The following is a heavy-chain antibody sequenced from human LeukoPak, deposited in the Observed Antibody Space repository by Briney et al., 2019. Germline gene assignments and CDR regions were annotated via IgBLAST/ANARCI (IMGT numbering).Heavy chain of an antibody. CDR2: IYDSGTT. V-gene: IGHV4-4*02. Sequence: SETLSLTCGVSGASITSSICWTWVRQPPGGGLEWIGEIYDSGTTKYNPSLNGRVTISQDTSKNQFSLKVSSVTAADTAVYYCARRANWFLDYWGQGILVTVSS. D-gene: IGHD3-10*01. CDR3: ARRANWFLDY. J-gene: IGHJ4*02. CDR1: GASITSSIC.